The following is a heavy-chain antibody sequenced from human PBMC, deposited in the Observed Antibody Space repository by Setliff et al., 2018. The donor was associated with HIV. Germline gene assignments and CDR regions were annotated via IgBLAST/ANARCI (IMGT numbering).Heavy chain of an antibody. CDR2: IFSSGST. CDR1: GDSFSSYS. D-gene: IGHD3-10*01. J-gene: IGHJ5*02. Sequence: SETLSLTCTVSGDSFSSYSWNWIRQSPGGGLEWIGFIFSSGSTKYNPALQSRVTMSIDTSKNQFSLRLTSVTAADTAVYYCARRIDDSGSFPDKNWFDTWGQGSLVTVSS. V-gene: IGHV4-4*09. CDR3: ARRIDDSGSFPDKNWFDT.